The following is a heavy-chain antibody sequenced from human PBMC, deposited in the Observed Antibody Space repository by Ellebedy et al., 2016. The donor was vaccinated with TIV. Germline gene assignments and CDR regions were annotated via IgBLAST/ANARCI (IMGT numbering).Heavy chain of an antibody. CDR3: AREVLGGQGDMDV. CDR1: GFTFSSYD. Sequence: GESLKISCAASGFTFSSYDMHWVRQAPGQGLEWVALITYDANNKYYADSVKGRFTISRDNSKNTLYLQMNSLTAKETAVYYCAREVLGGQGDMDVWGQGTTVTVSS. J-gene: IGHJ6*02. CDR2: ITYDANNK. D-gene: IGHD3-10*01. V-gene: IGHV3-30*03.